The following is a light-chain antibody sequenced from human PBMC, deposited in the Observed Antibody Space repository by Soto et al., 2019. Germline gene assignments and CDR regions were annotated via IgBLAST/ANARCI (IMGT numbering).Light chain of an antibody. CDR2: GAS. CDR1: QSVSRTF. Sequence: EIVLTQSPGSLSLSPGERATLSCRASQSVSRTFFAWYQQRPGQAPRLLMYGASSRATGIPERFSGSGSGTDFTLTISRLEPEDFAVYYCQQFDRSVTFGQGTKVEIK. V-gene: IGKV3-20*01. J-gene: IGKJ1*01. CDR3: QQFDRSVT.